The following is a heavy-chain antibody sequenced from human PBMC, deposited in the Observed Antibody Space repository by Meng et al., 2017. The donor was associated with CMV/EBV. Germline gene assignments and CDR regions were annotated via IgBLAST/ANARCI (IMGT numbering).Heavy chain of an antibody. V-gene: IGHV3-7*02. J-gene: IGHJ4*02. CDR1: GLTISNYW. Sequence: YLVEFGGGLVQPGGSLRLFCAASGLTISNYWMSWVRQAPGKGLEWVANIKKDGSEKYYVDSVQGRFSISRDNADNSLYLQMNNLRAEDTAVYYCRLGHYSQDWGQGTLVTVSS. CDR2: IKKDGSEK. D-gene: IGHD4-17*01. CDR3: RLGHYSQD.